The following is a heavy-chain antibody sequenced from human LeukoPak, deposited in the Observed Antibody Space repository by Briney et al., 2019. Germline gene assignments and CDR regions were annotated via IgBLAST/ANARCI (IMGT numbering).Heavy chain of an antibody. D-gene: IGHD4-11*01. V-gene: IGHV4-39*01. CDR1: GGSISSSSYY. CDR3: ARPYDYSNYGAFDY. Sequence: SETLSLTCTVSGGSISSSSYYWGWIRQPPGKGLEWIGSIYYSGSTYYNPSLKSRVTISVDTSKNQFSLKLSSVTAADTAVYYCARPYDYSNYGAFDYRGQGTLVTVSS. CDR2: IYYSGST. J-gene: IGHJ4*02.